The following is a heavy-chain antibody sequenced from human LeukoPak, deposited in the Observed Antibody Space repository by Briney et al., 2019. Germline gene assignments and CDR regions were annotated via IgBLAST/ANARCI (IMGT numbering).Heavy chain of an antibody. Sequence: GGSLRLSCAASGFTFSSYWMNWVRQAPGKGLVWVSRIASDGSSTTYADSVKGRFSISRDNAKNTLYLQMNSLRVEDTAVYYCATGSQTNWNYVYWGQGTLVTVSS. CDR2: IASDGSST. J-gene: IGHJ4*02. CDR3: ATGSQTNWNYVY. D-gene: IGHD1-1*01. V-gene: IGHV3-74*01. CDR1: GFTFSSYW.